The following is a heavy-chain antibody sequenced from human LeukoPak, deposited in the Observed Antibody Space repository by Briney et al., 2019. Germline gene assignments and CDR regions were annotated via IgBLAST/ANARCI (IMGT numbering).Heavy chain of an antibody. Sequence: ASVKVSCKVSGYTLIELSMHWVRQAPGKGLEWMGGFDPEDGETIYAQKFQGRVTMTEDTSTDTAYMELSSLRSEDTAVYYCATLSVRDWYRSFDYWGQGTLVTVSS. CDR2: FDPEDGET. CDR3: ATLSVRDWYRSFDY. J-gene: IGHJ4*02. V-gene: IGHV1-24*01. D-gene: IGHD6-19*01. CDR1: GYTLIELS.